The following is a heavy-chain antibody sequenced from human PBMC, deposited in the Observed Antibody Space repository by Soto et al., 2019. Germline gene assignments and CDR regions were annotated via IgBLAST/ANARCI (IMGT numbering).Heavy chain of an antibody. D-gene: IGHD3-9*01. CDR3: ARVDYDILTGYDFDY. J-gene: IGHJ4*02. CDR1: CGSFSGYY. CDR2: INHSGST. Sequence: PSETLSLTCAVYCGSFSGYYWSWIRQPPGKGLEWIGEINHSGSTNYNPSLKSRVTISVDTSKNQFSLKLSSVTAADTAVYYCARVDYDILTGYDFDYWGQGTLVTVSS. V-gene: IGHV4-34*01.